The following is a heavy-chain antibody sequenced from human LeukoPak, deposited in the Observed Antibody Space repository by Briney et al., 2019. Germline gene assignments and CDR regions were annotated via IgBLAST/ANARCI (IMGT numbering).Heavy chain of an antibody. Sequence: ETLSLTCAVYGGSFSGYYWSWIRQPPGKGLEWVSAISGSGGSTYYADSVKGRFTISRDNSKNTLYLQMNSLRAEDTAVYYCAKEHSSGWSRNAFDIWGQGTMVTVSS. CDR2: ISGSGGST. D-gene: IGHD6-19*01. CDR3: AKEHSSGWSRNAFDI. J-gene: IGHJ3*02. CDR1: GGSFSGYY. V-gene: IGHV3-23*01.